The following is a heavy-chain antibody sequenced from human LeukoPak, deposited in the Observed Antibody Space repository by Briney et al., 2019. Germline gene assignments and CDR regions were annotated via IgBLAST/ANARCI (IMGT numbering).Heavy chain of an antibody. CDR2: ISSNGGST. CDR1: GFTFSSYA. Sequence: GGSLRLSCSASGFTFSSYAMHWVRQAPGKGLEDVSAISSNGGSTYYADSVKGRFTISRDNSKNTLYLQMSSLRAEDTAVYYCVKLGYLAFDYWGQGTLVTVSS. V-gene: IGHV3-64D*09. J-gene: IGHJ4*02. CDR3: VKLGYLAFDY. D-gene: IGHD6-13*01.